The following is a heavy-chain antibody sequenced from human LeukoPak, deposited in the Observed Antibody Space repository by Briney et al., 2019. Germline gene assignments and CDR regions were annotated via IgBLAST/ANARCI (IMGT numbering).Heavy chain of an antibody. Sequence: SVKVSCKASGGTFSSYAISWVRQAPGQGLEWMGRIIPILGIANYAQKFQGRVTITADKSTSTAYMELSSLRSEDTAVYYCARSSNYGSSHYFDYWGQGTLVTVSS. V-gene: IGHV1-69*04. D-gene: IGHD3-10*01. CDR2: IIPILGIA. J-gene: IGHJ4*02. CDR3: ARSSNYGSSHYFDY. CDR1: GGTFSSYA.